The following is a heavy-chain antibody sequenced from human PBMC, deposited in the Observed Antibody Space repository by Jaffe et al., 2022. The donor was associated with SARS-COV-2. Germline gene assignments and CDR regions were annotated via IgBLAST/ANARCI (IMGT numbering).Heavy chain of an antibody. V-gene: IGHV3-30*03. CDR2: ISYDGSNK. Sequence: QVQLVESGGGVVQSGRSLRLSCAASGFTFSDYGMHWVRQAPGKGLEWVAVISYDGSNKYYADSVKGRFTISRDNSKNTLYLQMNSLRAEDTAMYYCATISGSLFDYWGQGTLVTVSS. CDR3: ATISGSLFDY. D-gene: IGHD1-26*01. J-gene: IGHJ4*02. CDR1: GFTFSDYG.